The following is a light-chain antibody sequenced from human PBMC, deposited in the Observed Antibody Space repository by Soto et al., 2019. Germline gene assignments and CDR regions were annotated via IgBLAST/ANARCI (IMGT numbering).Light chain of an antibody. CDR1: QSLTFSH. CDR3: QHYGSSPYT. V-gene: IGKV3-20*01. Sequence: EIVLTQSPGTLSLSPGERVTLSCRASQSLTFSHLAWYQQKPGQAPRLLISGASIRATGIPDRFSGSGSGTDFTLAISRLEPEDFAVYYCQHYGSSPYTFGQGTKLEIK. CDR2: GAS. J-gene: IGKJ2*01.